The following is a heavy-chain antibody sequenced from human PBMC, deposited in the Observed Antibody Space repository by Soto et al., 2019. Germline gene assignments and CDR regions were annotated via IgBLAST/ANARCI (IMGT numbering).Heavy chain of an antibody. CDR1: GVSISSSSYY. Sequence: QLQLQESGPGLVKPSETLSLTCTVSGVSISSSSYYWGWIRQPPGKGLEWIGSIYYSGRTYYNPSLKSRVTISVATSKNHFSLKLSSVTAADTAVYYCARPVEYCSGGSCYSSWFDPWGQGTLVTVSS. V-gene: IGHV4-39*02. J-gene: IGHJ5*02. CDR3: ARPVEYCSGGSCYSSWFDP. D-gene: IGHD2-15*01. CDR2: IYYSGRT.